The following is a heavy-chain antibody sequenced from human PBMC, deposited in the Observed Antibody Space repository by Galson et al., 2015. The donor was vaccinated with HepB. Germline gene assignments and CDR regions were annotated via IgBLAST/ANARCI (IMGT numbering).Heavy chain of an antibody. CDR2: ISSSGGST. CDR3: ATNLTYYDFWNYFDY. J-gene: IGHJ4*02. V-gene: IGHV3-23*01. Sequence: SLRLSCAASGFTFSTYAMSWVRQAPGKGLEWVSAISSSGGSTYYADSVKGRFTISRDNSKNTLYLQMNSLRADDTAVYYCATNLTYYDFWNYFDYWGQGTLVTVSS. D-gene: IGHD3-3*01. CDR1: GFTFSTYA.